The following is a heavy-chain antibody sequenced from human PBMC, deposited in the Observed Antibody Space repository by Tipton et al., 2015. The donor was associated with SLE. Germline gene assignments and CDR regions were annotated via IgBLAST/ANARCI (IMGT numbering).Heavy chain of an antibody. Sequence: TLSLTCAVYGGPFSGYYWSWIRQPPGKGLEWIGEINHSGSTNYNPSLKSRVTISVDTSKNQFSLKLSSVTAADTAVYYCARLGTGIFDYWGQGTLVTVSS. J-gene: IGHJ4*02. CDR3: ARLGTGIFDY. D-gene: IGHD1-1*01. V-gene: IGHV4-34*01. CDR2: INHSGST. CDR1: GGPFSGYY.